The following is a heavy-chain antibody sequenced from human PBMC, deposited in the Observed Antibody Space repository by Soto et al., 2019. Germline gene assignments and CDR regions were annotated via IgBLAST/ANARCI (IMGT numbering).Heavy chain of an antibody. D-gene: IGHD2-15*01. Sequence: QSGGSLRLSCAASGFTFSSYGMHWVRQAPGKGLEWVAVIWYDGSNKYYADSVKGRFTISRDNSKDTLYLQMNSLRAEDTAVYYCARGQYCSGGSCYSDAFDIWGQGTMVTVSS. V-gene: IGHV3-33*01. CDR3: ARGQYCSGGSCYSDAFDI. CDR2: IWYDGSNK. CDR1: GFTFSSYG. J-gene: IGHJ3*02.